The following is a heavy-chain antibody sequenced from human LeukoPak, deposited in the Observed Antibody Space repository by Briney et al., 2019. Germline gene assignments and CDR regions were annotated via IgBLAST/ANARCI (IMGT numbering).Heavy chain of an antibody. CDR1: GFTFSSYG. Sequence: AGGSLRLSCAASGFTFSSYGMHWVRQAPGKGLEWVAVIWYDGGNKYYADSVKGRFTISRDNSKNTLYLQMNSLRAEDTAVYYCARAPYYDYVWGSYRTTPFDYWGQGTLVTVSS. CDR2: IWYDGGNK. J-gene: IGHJ4*02. D-gene: IGHD3-16*02. V-gene: IGHV3-33*01. CDR3: ARAPYYDYVWGSYRTTPFDY.